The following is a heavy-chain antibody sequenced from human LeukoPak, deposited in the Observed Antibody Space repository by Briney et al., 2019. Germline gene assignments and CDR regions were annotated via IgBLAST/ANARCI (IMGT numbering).Heavy chain of an antibody. CDR2: ISYDGSNK. Sequence: GGSLRLSCAASGFTFSSYAMHWVRQAPGKGLEWVAVISYDGSNKYYADSVKGRFTISRDNSKNTLYLQMNSLRAEDTAVYYCARDQGIQLHYGMGVWGQGTTVTVSS. J-gene: IGHJ6*02. CDR3: ARDQGIQLHYGMGV. D-gene: IGHD5-18*01. V-gene: IGHV3-30*04. CDR1: GFTFSSYA.